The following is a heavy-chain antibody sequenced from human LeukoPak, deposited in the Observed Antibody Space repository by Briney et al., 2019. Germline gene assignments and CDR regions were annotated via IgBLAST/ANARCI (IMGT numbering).Heavy chain of an antibody. CDR2: FDPEDGET. J-gene: IGHJ4*02. Sequence: ASVKVSCKVSGYTLTELSMHWVRQAPGKGLEWMGGFDPEDGETIYAQKFQGRVTMTEDTSTDTAHMELSSLRSEDTAVYYCATDPGTYSSGWYYFDYWGQGTLVTVSS. D-gene: IGHD6-19*01. V-gene: IGHV1-24*01. CDR1: GYTLTELS. CDR3: ATDPGTYSSGWYYFDY.